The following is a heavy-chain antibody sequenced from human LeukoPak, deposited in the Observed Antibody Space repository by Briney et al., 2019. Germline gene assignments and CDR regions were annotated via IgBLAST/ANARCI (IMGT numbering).Heavy chain of an antibody. CDR3: ARDKGGSGYDHLDS. J-gene: IGHJ4*02. Sequence: SQTLSLTCAISGDSVYTNSAAGNWVTQSPSRGLEWLGRTYYRCKLYNDYAVSVKSRIAINPDTSKNQFYLQLNSVTPEDTAVYYCARDKGGSGYDHLDSWGQGTLVTVSS. CDR1: GDSVYTNSAA. V-gene: IGHV6-1*01. D-gene: IGHD5-12*01. CDR2: TYYRCKLYN.